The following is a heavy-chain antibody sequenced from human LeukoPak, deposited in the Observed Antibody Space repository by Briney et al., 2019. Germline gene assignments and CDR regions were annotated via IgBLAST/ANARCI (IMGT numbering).Heavy chain of an antibody. V-gene: IGHV1-46*02. CDR2: INPSGDGT. D-gene: IGHD1-14*01. Sequence: ASVKVSCKASGYAFNTNYIHWVRQAPGQGLEWIGVINPSGDGTSYPQKFQGRVTLARDTSTSTIYMELSSLRSEDTAIYYCAKETPDTGWFDPWGQGTLVTVSS. CDR3: AKETPDTGWFDP. CDR1: GYAFNTNY. J-gene: IGHJ5*02.